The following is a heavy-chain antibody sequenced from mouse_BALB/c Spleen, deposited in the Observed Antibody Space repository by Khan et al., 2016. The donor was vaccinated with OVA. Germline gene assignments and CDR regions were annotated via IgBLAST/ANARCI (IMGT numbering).Heavy chain of an antibody. CDR3: ARPAYDGYYDD. D-gene: IGHD2-3*01. J-gene: IGHJ2*01. CDR1: GYTFTDYA. V-gene: IGHV1S137*01. CDR2: ISTYSGNT. Sequence: QVQLQQSGPELVRPGVSVKISCKGSGYTFTDYAIYWVKQSHAKSLEWVGLISTYSGNTNYNQKFKVKATMTVDKSSSTAYMELARLTSEDSAIDSCARPAYDGYYDDWGQGTTLTVSS.